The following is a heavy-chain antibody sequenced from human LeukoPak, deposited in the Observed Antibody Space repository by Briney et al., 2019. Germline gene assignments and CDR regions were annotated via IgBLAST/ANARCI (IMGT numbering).Heavy chain of an antibody. D-gene: IGHD3-10*01. Sequence: ASVKVSCKASGYTFTSYDINWVRQATGQGLEWMGWMNPNSGNTGYAQEFQGRVTMTRNTYISTAYMDLRSLRSEDTAVYFCAREQRGGLSANLGGLFASYYTYYYMDVWGRGATVTVSS. J-gene: IGHJ6*03. CDR1: GYTFTSYD. V-gene: IGHV1-8*01. CDR2: MNPNSGNT. CDR3: AREQRGGLSANLGGLFASYYTYYYMDV.